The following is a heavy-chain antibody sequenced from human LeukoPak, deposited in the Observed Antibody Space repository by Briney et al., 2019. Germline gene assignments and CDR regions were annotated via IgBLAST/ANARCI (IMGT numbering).Heavy chain of an antibody. D-gene: IGHD6-13*01. CDR1: GGSISSSSYY. CDR2: IYYSGST. Sequence: SETLSLTCTVSGGSISSSSYYWGWIRQPPGKGLEWIGSIYYSGSTYYNPSLKSRVTISVDTSKNQFSLKLSSVTAADTAVYYCARGDSSSWTPQPYWFDPWGQGTLVTVSS. CDR3: ARGDSSSWTPQPYWFDP. J-gene: IGHJ5*02. V-gene: IGHV4-39*07.